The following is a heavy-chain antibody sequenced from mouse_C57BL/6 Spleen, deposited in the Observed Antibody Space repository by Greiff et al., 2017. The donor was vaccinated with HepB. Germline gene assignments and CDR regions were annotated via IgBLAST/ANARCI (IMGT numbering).Heavy chain of an antibody. V-gene: IGHV1-59*01. CDR2: IDPSDSYT. J-gene: IGHJ4*01. Sequence: QVHVKQPGAELVRPGTSVKLSCKASGYTFTSYWMHWVKQRPGQGLEWIGVIDPSDSYTNYNQKFKGKATLTVDTSSSTAYMQLSSLTSEDSAVYYCAREGYGPYYYAMDYWGQGTSVTVSS. CDR3: AREGYGPYYYAMDY. CDR1: GYTFTSYW. D-gene: IGHD2-2*01.